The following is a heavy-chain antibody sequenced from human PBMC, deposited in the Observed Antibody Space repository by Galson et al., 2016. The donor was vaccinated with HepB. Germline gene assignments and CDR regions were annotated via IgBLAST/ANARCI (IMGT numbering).Heavy chain of an antibody. CDR2: IKPSGGNT. CDR3: ARELDHSFYFDY. CDR1: GYTFNTYN. D-gene: IGHD1-14*01. J-gene: IGHJ4*02. Sequence: SVKVSCKASGYTFNTYNMHWVRQAPGQGLEWMGIIKPSGGNTIYAQKFQDRITMTRDTSTSTVYMELISLRSEDTAVYYCARELDHSFYFDYWGKGTPLTVSS. V-gene: IGHV1-46*02.